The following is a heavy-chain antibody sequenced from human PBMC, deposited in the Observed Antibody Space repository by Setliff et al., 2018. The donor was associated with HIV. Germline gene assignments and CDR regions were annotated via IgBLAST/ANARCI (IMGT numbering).Heavy chain of an antibody. V-gene: IGHV4-59*12. D-gene: IGHD3-10*01. CDR1: GASISSYY. CDR3: ARSTVGIRGVVRGYYYYYMDV. J-gene: IGHJ6*03. Sequence: SETLSLTCTVSGASISSYYWSWIRQPPGKGLEWIGYIYIYNSGSTNYNPSLTSRVTISVDTSRNQFSLKLTSVTAVDTAAYYCARSTVGIRGVVRGYYYYYMDVWGKGTTVTVSS. CDR2: IYIYNSGST.